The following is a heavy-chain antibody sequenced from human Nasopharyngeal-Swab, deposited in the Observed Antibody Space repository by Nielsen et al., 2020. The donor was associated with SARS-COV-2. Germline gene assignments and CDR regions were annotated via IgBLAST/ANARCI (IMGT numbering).Heavy chain of an antibody. J-gene: IGHJ6*02. CDR1: GFTFSSYW. V-gene: IGHV3-7*01. D-gene: IGHD5-18*01. Sequence: GESLKISCAASGFTFSSYWMSWVRQAPGKGLEWVANIKQDGSEKYYVDSVKGRFTISRDNAKNSLYLQMSSLRAEDTAVYYCAREDGDTAMVSGMDVWGQGTTVTVSS. CDR2: IKQDGSEK. CDR3: AREDGDTAMVSGMDV.